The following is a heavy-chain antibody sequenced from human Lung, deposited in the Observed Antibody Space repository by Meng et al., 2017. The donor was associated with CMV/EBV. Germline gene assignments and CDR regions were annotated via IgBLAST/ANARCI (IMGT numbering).Heavy chain of an antibody. Sequence: VQMVQSGAEVKRPGASVKVSCKASGYTFTTYGISWVRQAPGQGLEWMGIINPSGGSTSYAQKFQGRVTMTRDTSTSTVYMELSSLRSEDTAVYYCAREADGATFDYWGQGTLVTVSS. CDR2: INPSGGST. CDR3: AREADGATFDY. V-gene: IGHV1-46*01. CDR1: GYTFTTYG. D-gene: IGHD1-26*01. J-gene: IGHJ4*02.